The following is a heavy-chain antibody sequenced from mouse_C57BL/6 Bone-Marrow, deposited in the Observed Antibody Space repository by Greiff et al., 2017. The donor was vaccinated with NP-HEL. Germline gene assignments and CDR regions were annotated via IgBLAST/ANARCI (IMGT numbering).Heavy chain of an antibody. CDR2: IHPSDSDT. J-gene: IGHJ4*01. Sequence: QVQLQQPGAELVKPGASVKVSCKASGYTFTSYWMHWVKQRPGQGLEWIGRIHPSDSDTNYNQKFKGKATLTVDNASSTAYMQLTSLTSEYSAVYYCAIDTTVFRSPYYYAMDYWGQGTSVTVSS. D-gene: IGHD1-1*01. V-gene: IGHV1-74*01. CDR1: GYTFTSYW. CDR3: AIDTTVFRSPYYYAMDY.